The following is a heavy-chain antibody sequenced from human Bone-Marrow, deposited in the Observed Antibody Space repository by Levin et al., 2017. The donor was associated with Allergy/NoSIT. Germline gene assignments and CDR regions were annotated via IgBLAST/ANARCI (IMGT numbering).Heavy chain of an antibody. J-gene: IGHJ4*02. CDR1: GFTFSSYA. CDR2: ISGNGGST. V-gene: IGHV3-64*01. D-gene: IGHD6-19*01. Sequence: SCAASGFTFSSYAMYWVRQAAGKGLEYVSGISGNGGSTYNANSVKGRFIISRDNSKNTLYLQMGSLRAEDMAVYYCTSSIAVAVNAFDYWGQGTLVTVSS. CDR3: TSSIAVAVNAFDY.